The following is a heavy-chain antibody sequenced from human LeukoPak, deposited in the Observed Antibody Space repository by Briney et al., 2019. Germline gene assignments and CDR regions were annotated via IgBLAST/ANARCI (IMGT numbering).Heavy chain of an antibody. D-gene: IGHD6-19*01. CDR3: ARRAREAVAAPDY. CDR1: GYSFTSYW. J-gene: IGHJ4*02. V-gene: IGHV5-51*01. CDR2: IYPGDSDT. Sequence: GESLKISCKGSGYSFTSYWIGWVRQMPGKGLEWRGIIYPGDSDTRYSPSFQGQVTISADKSISTAYLQWSSLKASDTAMYYCARRAREAVAAPDYWGQGTLVTVSS.